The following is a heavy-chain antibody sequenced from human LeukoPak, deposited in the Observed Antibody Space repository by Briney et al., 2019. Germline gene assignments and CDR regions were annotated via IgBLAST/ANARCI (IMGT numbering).Heavy chain of an antibody. CDR2: ISADGNRP. CDR1: GFTFRTDS. J-gene: IGHJ4*02. Sequence: GGSLRLSCAASGFTFRTDSMNWVRQGPGKGLEWVSAISADGNRPYYAGPVEGRFTISRDNSKNTLYLQMNSLRGEDKAVYYCAEALGILYFRETLRGQGNLVTVSS. V-gene: IGHV3-23*01. CDR3: AEALGILYFRETL. D-gene: IGHD3-10*01.